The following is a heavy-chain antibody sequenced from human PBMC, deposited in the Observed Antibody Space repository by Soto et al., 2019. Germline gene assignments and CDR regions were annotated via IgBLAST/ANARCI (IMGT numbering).Heavy chain of an antibody. CDR3: ARTSYDSSGTAADP. V-gene: IGHV4-31*03. CDR2: IYYSGST. Sequence: QVQLQESGPGLVKPSQTLSLTCTVSGGSISSGGYYWSWIRQHPGKGLEWIGYIYYSGSTYYTPSLKSRFTISVDTSKYQFSLKLSSVTAADTAVYYCARTSYDSSGTAADPWGQGTLVTVSS. CDR1: GGSISSGGYY. J-gene: IGHJ5*02. D-gene: IGHD3-22*01.